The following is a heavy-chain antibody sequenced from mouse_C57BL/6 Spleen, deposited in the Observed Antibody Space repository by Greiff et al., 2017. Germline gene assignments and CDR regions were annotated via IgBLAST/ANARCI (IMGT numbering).Heavy chain of an antibody. D-gene: IGHD1-1*01. Sequence: QVQLQQSGAELARPGASVKMSCKASGYTFTSYTMHWVKQRPGQGLEWIGYINPSSGYTKYNQKFKDKATLTADKSSSTAYMQLSSLTSEDSAVYYWARSDYYGSSYGYAMDYWGQGTSVTVSS. V-gene: IGHV1-4*01. CDR2: INPSSGYT. CDR3: ARSDYYGSSYGYAMDY. J-gene: IGHJ4*01. CDR1: GYTFTSYT.